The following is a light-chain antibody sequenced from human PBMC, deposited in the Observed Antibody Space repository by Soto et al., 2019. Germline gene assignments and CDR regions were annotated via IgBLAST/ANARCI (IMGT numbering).Light chain of an antibody. J-gene: IGKJ4*01. Sequence: EIVMTQSPATLSVSPGERATLSCRASQSVSSNVAWYQQKPGQAPRLLIYVASTRATGIPARFSGSGSGTEFTLTISSLQSEDFAVYYCQQYNKWPLSFGGGTKVEIK. V-gene: IGKV3D-15*01. CDR1: QSVSSN. CDR2: VAS. CDR3: QQYNKWPLS.